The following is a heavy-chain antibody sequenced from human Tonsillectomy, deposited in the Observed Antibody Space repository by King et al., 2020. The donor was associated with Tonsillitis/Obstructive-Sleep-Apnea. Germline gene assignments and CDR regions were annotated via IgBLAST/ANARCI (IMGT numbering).Heavy chain of an antibody. CDR1: GYTFSSYA. J-gene: IGHJ4*02. CDR2: INAGNGNT. Sequence: QLVQSGAEVKKPGASVKVSCKASGYTFSSYAMHWVRQAPGQRLEWMGWINAGNGNTKYSQKFQGRVTITRDTSASTAYMELSSLRSEDTAVYYCARETGGWNDGGGYFDYWGQGTLVTVSS. CDR3: ARETGGWNDGGGYFDY. V-gene: IGHV1-3*01. D-gene: IGHD1-1*01.